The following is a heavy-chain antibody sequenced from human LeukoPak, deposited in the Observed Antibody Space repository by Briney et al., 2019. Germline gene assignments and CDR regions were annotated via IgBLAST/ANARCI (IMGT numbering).Heavy chain of an antibody. Sequence: GGSLRLSCAASGFTFSSYSMNWVRQAPGKGLEWVSSISSSSSYIYYADSVKGRFTISRDNAKNSLYLQMNSLRAEDTAVYYCARGRRGDMTTVALDYWGQGTLVTVSS. J-gene: IGHJ4*02. V-gene: IGHV3-21*01. CDR2: ISSSSSYI. CDR3: ARGRRGDMTTVALDY. D-gene: IGHD4-11*01. CDR1: GFTFSSYS.